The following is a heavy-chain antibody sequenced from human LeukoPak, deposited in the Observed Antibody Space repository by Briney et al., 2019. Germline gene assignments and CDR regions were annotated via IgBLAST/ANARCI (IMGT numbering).Heavy chain of an antibody. J-gene: IGHJ3*02. Sequence: QPGGSLRLSCAASGFTVSTNYMTWVRQAPGKGLEWVSVIYSGGSTYYADSVKGRFTISRDNSKKMLYLQMNSLRAEDTAVYYCARGWVLATGAFDIWGQGTMVTVSS. CDR1: GFTVSTNY. D-gene: IGHD2-8*02. CDR2: IYSGGST. V-gene: IGHV3-53*01. CDR3: ARGWVLATGAFDI.